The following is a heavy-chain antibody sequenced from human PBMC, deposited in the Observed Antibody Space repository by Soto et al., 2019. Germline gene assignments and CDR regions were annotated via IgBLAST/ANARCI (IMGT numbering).Heavy chain of an antibody. CDR1: GFTFSDYY. CDR2: ISSSGSTI. V-gene: IGHV3-11*01. CDR3: ASHEYPETAFDI. J-gene: IGHJ3*02. Sequence: GGSLRLSCAASGFTFSDYYMSWIRQAPGKGLEWVSYISSSGSTIYYADSVKGRFTISRDNAKNSLYLQMNSLRAEDTAVYYCASHEYPETAFDIWGQGTMVTVSS.